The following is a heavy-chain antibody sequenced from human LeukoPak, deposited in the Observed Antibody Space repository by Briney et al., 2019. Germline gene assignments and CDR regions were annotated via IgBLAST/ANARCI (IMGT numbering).Heavy chain of an antibody. Sequence: QAGGSLRLSCAASGFTVSSNYMSWVRQAPGKGLEWVSVIYSGGSTYYADSVKGRFTISRDNSKNTLYLQMNSLRAEDTAVYYCAREASDRSSSWYIRDGFYFDYWGQGTLVTVSS. CDR3: AREASDRSSSWYIRDGFYFDY. J-gene: IGHJ4*02. D-gene: IGHD6-13*01. CDR1: GFTVSSNY. V-gene: IGHV3-53*01. CDR2: IYSGGST.